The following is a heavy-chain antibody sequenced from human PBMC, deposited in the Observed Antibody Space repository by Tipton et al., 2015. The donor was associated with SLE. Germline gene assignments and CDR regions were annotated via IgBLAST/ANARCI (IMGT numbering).Heavy chain of an antibody. D-gene: IGHD3-10*01. J-gene: IGHJ4*02. Sequence: TLSLTCAVSGGSISSSNWWSWVRQPPGKGLEWIGEIYHSGSTNYNPSLKSRVTISVDRSKTRFSLKLSSVTAADTAVYYCARELLWFTELSSFDYWGQGTLVTVSS. CDR2: IYHSGST. V-gene: IGHV4-4*02. CDR3: ARELLWFTELSSFDY. CDR1: GGSISSSNW.